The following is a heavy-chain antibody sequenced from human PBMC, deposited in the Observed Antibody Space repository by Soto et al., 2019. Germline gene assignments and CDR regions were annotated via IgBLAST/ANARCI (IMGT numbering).Heavy chain of an antibody. V-gene: IGHV3-7*01. J-gene: IGHJ4*02. CDR1: GFTLSSFW. CDR3: VRAVASAGSY. CDR2: INQDGSEI. D-gene: IGHD3-10*01. Sequence: EVQLVESGGGLVQPGGSLRLSCAASGFTLSSFWMNWVRQAPGKGLEWMANINQDGSEIYYVDSVKGRFTISRDNAKNSLYLQMISLRVEDTAVYYCVRAVASAGSYWGQGTLVTVSS.